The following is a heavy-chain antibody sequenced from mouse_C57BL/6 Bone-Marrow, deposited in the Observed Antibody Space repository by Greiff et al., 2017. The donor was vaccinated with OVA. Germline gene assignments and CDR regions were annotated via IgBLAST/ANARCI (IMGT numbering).Heavy chain of an antibody. J-gene: IGHJ2*01. Sequence: EVQVVESGGDLVKPGGSLKLSCAASGFTFSSYGMSWVRQTPDKRLAWVATISSGGSYTYYPDSVKGSFTITRDNDNNTLYLPLSSLKSEDTAMYSCARRFTTVVSFDYWGQGTTLTVSS. CDR2: ISSGGSYT. V-gene: IGHV5-6*01. CDR1: GFTFSSYG. D-gene: IGHD1-1*01. CDR3: ARRFTTVVSFDY.